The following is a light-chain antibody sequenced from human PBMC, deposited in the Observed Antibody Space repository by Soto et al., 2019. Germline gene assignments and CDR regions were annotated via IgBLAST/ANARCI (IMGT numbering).Light chain of an antibody. CDR2: LNSDGSH. V-gene: IGLV4-69*01. J-gene: IGLJ2*01. CDR1: SGHSSYA. CDR3: QTWGSGTVV. Sequence: QSVLTQSPSASASLGASVKLTCTLSSGHSSYAIAWHQQQPEKGPRYLMKLNSDGSHSKGDGIPDRFSGSSSGAERYLTISSIQSDDEADYYCQTWGSGTVVFGGGTKLTVL.